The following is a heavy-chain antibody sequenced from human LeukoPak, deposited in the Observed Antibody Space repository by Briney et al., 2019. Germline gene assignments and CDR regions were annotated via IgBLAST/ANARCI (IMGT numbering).Heavy chain of an antibody. V-gene: IGHV3-21*01. CDR2: ISGDSTYI. Sequence: GGSLRLSCAASGFTFASYSMNWVRQAPGKGLEWVSSISGDSTYIYNAGSVKGRFTISRDNAQASLYLQMNSLRADDTAVYYCARLKDDVTKLDYWGQGTLVTVSS. CDR1: GFTFASYS. D-gene: IGHD2-8*01. J-gene: IGHJ4*02. CDR3: ARLKDDVTKLDY.